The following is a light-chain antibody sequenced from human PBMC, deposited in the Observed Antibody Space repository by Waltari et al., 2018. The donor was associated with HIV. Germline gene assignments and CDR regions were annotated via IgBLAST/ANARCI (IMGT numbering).Light chain of an antibody. CDR2: LVS. CDR1: RSLLHTNGRDY. Sequence: EIVMTQSPLSLSVTPGEPASISCRSSRSLLHTNGRDYLDWYLQKPGQSPQLLIYLVSDLASGVPDRFSGSGSDTDFTLKISRVEAEDVGIYYCMQALQTPVTFGGGTRVEIK. CDR3: MQALQTPVT. V-gene: IGKV2-28*01. J-gene: IGKJ4*01.